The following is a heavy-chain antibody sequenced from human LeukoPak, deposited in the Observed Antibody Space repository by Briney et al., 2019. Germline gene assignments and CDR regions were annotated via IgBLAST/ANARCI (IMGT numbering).Heavy chain of an antibody. CDR2: ISAYNGNT. CDR1: GYTFTSDG. D-gene: IGHD1-26*01. CDR3: ARRATTDWYFDL. Sequence: GASVKVSCKASGYTFTSDGISWGRQAPGQGLEWMGWISAYNGNTNYAQKLQGRVTMTTDTSTSTAYMELRSLRSDDTAVYYCARRATTDWYFDLWGRGTLVTVSS. J-gene: IGHJ2*01. V-gene: IGHV1-18*01.